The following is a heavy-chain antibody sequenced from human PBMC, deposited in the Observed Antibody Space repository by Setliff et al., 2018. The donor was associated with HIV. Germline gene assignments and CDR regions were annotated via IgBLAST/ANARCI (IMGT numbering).Heavy chain of an antibody. CDR1: GYSISSGYY. J-gene: IGHJ6*02. Sequence: SETLSLTCIVSGYSISSGYYWGWIRQPPGQGLEWIGSISPSGSTYYNPSLRSRVTISVDTSKNQFSLKLISVTAADTAVFYCARGSVAVAGISYYYYGMDVWGQGTTVTVSS. CDR3: ARGSVAVAGISYYYYGMDV. V-gene: IGHV4-38-2*02. CDR2: ISPSGST. D-gene: IGHD6-19*01.